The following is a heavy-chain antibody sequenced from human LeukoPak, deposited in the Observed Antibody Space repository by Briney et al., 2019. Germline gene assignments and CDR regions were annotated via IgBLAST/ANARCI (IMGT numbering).Heavy chain of an antibody. D-gene: IGHD5-18*01. J-gene: IGHJ4*02. CDR1: GGSISSSSYY. CDR2: IYYSGST. Sequence: SETLSLTCTVSGGSISSSSYYWGWIRQPPGKGLEWIGSIYYSGSTYYNPSLKSRVTISVDTSKNQFSLKLSSVTAADTAVYYCARLQVQLWPWDYWGQGTLVTVSS. CDR3: ARLQVQLWPWDY. V-gene: IGHV4-39*07.